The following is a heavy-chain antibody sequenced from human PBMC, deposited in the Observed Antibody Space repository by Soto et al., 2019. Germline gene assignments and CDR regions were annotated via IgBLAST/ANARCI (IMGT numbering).Heavy chain of an antibody. J-gene: IGHJ3*01. V-gene: IGHV5-51*01. D-gene: IGHD1-26*01. CDR3: ARGGAFDV. Sequence: VEPLKVSSRVAEDSFASSWSAWVRQMPGKGLELMGIIFPGDSDTRYSPSFQGQVTISADKSISTAYLQWSSLKASDTAMYYCARGGAFDVWGQGTTVTVSS. CDR2: IFPGDSDT. CDR1: EDSFASSW.